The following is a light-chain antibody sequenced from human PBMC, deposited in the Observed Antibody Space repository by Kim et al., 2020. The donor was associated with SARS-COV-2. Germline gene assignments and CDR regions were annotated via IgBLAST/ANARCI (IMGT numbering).Light chain of an antibody. CDR1: RRVRNN. CDR3: QQRGNWPPT. V-gene: IGKV3-11*01. Sequence: LTAGENATLSCRASRRVRNNLGWYQQNPGHAPRLLIYDASNRATGIPARFSGSGSGTDFTLTISSLEPEEFAVYYCQQRGNWPPTFGQGTKVEIK. J-gene: IGKJ1*01. CDR2: DAS.